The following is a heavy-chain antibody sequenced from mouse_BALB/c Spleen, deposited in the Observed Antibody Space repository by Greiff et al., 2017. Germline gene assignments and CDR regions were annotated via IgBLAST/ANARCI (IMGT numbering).Heavy chain of an antibody. V-gene: IGHV5-17*02. CDR2: ISSGSSTI. CDR1: GFTFSSFG. Sequence: EVQGVESGGGLVQPGGSRKLSCAASGFTFSSFGMYWVRQAPEKGLEWVAYISSGSSTIYYADTVKGRFTISRDNPKNTLFLQMTSLRSEDTAMYYCARSYGNYYDYWGQGTTLTVSS. J-gene: IGHJ2*01. CDR3: ARSYGNYYDY. D-gene: IGHD2-1*01.